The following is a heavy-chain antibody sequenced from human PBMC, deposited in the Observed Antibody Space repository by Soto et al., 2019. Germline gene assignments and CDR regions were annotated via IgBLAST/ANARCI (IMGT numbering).Heavy chain of an antibody. CDR1: GGSFNNYC. V-gene: IGHV4-34*02. D-gene: IGHD3-10*01. CDR3: AGGDYGQYDAYNWFDP. CDR2: VCPGGRT. Sequence: QVRLQQWGAGLVRPSETLSLTCAVYGGSFNNYCWSWIRQPPGKGLEWIGEVCPGGRTNYSPTLKGEVRIGVEGSKNQVSLRLTCVTVADTAVYYCAGGDYGQYDAYNWFDPWGQGNLVIVAS. J-gene: IGHJ5*02.